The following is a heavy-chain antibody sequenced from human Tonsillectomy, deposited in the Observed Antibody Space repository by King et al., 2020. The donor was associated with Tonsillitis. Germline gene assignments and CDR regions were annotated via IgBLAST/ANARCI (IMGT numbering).Heavy chain of an antibody. V-gene: IGHV3-30-3*01. D-gene: IGHD2-2*01. CDR2: ISYDGSNK. CDR1: GFTFSRYA. CDR3: ARALLLGHCVVVPGAPPPGGGMDV. J-gene: IGHJ6*02. Sequence: VQLVESGGGVVQPGRSLRLSCAASGFTFSRYAMHWVRQAPGKGLEWAAVISYDGSNKYHADSVKGRVTISRDNTKNTLYLQMNSLRVEDTAVYYCARALLLGHCVVVPGAPPPGGGMDVWGQGTTVTVSS.